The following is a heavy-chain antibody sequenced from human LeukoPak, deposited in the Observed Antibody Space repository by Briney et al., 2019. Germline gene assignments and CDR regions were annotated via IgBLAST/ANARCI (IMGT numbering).Heavy chain of an antibody. CDR3: GTYYYDSSGRDY. CDR1: GGSIRSRTYF. Sequence: LETLSLTCSVSGGSIRSRTYFWGWIRQPPGKGLEWIGEINHSGSTNYNPSLKSRVTISVDTSKNQFSLKLSSVTAADTAVYYCGTYYYDSSGRDYWGQGTLVTVSS. J-gene: IGHJ4*02. CDR2: INHSGST. V-gene: IGHV4-39*07. D-gene: IGHD3-22*01.